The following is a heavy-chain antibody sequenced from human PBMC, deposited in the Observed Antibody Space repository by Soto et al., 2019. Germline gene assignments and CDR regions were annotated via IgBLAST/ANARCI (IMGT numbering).Heavy chain of an antibody. V-gene: IGHV3-30*18. CDR2: ISYDGSNK. D-gene: IGHD3-16*02. Sequence: QVQLVESGGGVVQPGRSLRLSCAASGFTFSSYGMHWVRQAPGKGLEWVAVISYDGSNKYYADSVKGRFTISRDNSKNTLYLQMNSLRAEDTAVYYCAKDFRLYRYYMDVWGKGTTVTVSS. J-gene: IGHJ6*03. CDR1: GFTFSSYG. CDR3: AKDFRLYRYYMDV.